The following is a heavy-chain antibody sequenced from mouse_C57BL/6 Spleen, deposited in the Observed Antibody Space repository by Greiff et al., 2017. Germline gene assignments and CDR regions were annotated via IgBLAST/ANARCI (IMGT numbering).Heavy chain of an antibody. D-gene: IGHD6-1*01. J-gene: IGHJ4*01. V-gene: IGHV5-12*01. CDR1: GFTFSDYY. Sequence: EVKLVESGGGLVQPGGSLKLSCAASGFTFSDYYMYWVRQTPEKRLEWVAYISNGGGSTYYPDTVKGRFTISRDNAKNTLYLQMSRLKSEDTAMYYCARWGSWADYYAMDYWGQGTSVTVSS. CDR3: ARWGSWADYYAMDY. CDR2: ISNGGGST.